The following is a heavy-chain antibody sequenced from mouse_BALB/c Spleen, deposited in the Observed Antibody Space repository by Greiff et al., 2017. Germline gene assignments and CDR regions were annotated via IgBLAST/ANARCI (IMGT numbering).Heavy chain of an antibody. D-gene: IGHD2-1*01. CDR1: GYSFTGYY. V-gene: IGHV1-31*01. CDR2: INPYNGAT. J-gene: IGHJ3*01. Sequence: EVQLQQSGPELVKPGASVKISCKASGYSFTGYYMHWVKQSHVKSLEWIGRINPYNGATSYNQNFKDKASLTVDKSSSTAYMELHSLTSEDSAVYCGAREVYGKYEAYWGQGTLVTVSA. CDR3: AREVYGKYEAY.